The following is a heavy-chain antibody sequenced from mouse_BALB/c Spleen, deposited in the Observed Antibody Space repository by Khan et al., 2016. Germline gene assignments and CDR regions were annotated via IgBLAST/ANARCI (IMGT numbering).Heavy chain of an antibody. Sequence: VQLQQSGAELVRSGASVKLSCTASVFNIKDYYMHWVKQRPEQGLEWIGWIDPENGDTEYAPKFQGKATMTADTSSNAAYLQFSSLTSEDSAVXYCNAIYYGSDVYFGYWGQGTTLTVSS. CDR1: VFNIKDYY. V-gene: IGHV14-4*02. D-gene: IGHD1-1*01. CDR3: NAIYYGSDVYFGY. J-gene: IGHJ2*01. CDR2: IDPENGDT.